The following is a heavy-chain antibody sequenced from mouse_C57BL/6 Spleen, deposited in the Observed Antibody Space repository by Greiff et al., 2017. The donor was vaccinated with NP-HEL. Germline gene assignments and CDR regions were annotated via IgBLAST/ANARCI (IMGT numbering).Heavy chain of an antibody. D-gene: IGHD3-3*01. CDR3: ARREGAGYFDV. Sequence: EVHLVESGGGLVKPGGSLKLSCAASGFTFSDYGMHWVRQAPEKGLEWVAYISSGSSTIYYADTVKGRFTISRDNAKNTLFLQMTSLRSEDTAMYYCARREGAGYFDVWGTGTTVTVSS. CDR2: ISSGSSTI. J-gene: IGHJ1*03. CDR1: GFTFSDYG. V-gene: IGHV5-17*01.